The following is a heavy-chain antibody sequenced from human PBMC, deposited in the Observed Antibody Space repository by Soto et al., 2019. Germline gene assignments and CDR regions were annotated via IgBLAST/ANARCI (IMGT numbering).Heavy chain of an antibody. V-gene: IGHV1-58*01. J-gene: IGHJ4*02. Sequence: ASVKVSCKVSGFTFITSTVQCVRQARGQPLEWIGWIVVGSGNTIYAQKFQERVTFTRDESTSTAYMELSSLRSEDTGVYYCAAGEYHDTSGYSSDYWGQGTLVTVSS. D-gene: IGHD3-3*01. CDR3: AAGEYHDTSGYSSDY. CDR1: GFTFITST. CDR2: IVVGSGNT.